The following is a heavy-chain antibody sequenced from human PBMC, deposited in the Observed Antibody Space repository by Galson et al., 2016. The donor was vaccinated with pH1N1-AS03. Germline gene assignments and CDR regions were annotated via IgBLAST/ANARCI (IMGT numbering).Heavy chain of an antibody. J-gene: IGHJ4*02. D-gene: IGHD4-23*01. CDR1: GFTVSSSH. CDR3: VRDFRWGGNSGY. Sequence: SLRLSCAASGFTVSSSHMNWVRQAPGKGLEWVSIIYSGXXTYYADSVKGGFIVSRDNSKNTLYLQMNSLRAEDTAVYYCVRDFRWGGNSGYWGQGTRVTVSS. CDR2: IYSGXXT. V-gene: IGHV3-53*01.